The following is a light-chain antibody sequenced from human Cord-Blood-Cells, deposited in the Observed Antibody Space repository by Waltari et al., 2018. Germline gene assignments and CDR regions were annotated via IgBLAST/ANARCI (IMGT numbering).Light chain of an antibody. CDR3: QAWDSSTAV. Sequence: SYELTQPPSVSVSPGQTASITCPGDKLGDKYACWYLQKPGQSPVLGIYQDSKRPSGIPERFSGSNSGNTATLTISGTQAMDEADYYCQAWDSSTAVFGGGTKLTVL. V-gene: IGLV3-1*01. CDR2: QDS. CDR1: KLGDKY. J-gene: IGLJ3*02.